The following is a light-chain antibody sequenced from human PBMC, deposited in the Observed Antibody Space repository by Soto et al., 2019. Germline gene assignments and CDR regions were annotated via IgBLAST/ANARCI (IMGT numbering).Light chain of an antibody. CDR1: QIVSSSY. V-gene: IGKV3-20*01. CDR3: QQYGSSPALT. J-gene: IGKJ4*01. CDR2: GAS. Sequence: EIVLTQSPGTLSLSPGERAILSCRASQIVSSSYLAWYQQKPGQAPRLLIYGASSRATGIPDRFSGSGSGTDFTLTISRLEPEDFAVYYCQQYGSSPALTFGGGTKVEIK.